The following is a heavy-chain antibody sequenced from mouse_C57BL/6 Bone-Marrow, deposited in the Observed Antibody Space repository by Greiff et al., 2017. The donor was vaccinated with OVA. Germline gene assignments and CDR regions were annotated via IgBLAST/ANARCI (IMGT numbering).Heavy chain of an antibody. J-gene: IGHJ4*01. Sequence: EVKLVESGGGLVQPKGSLKLSCAASGFSFNPYAMNWVRQAPGQGLDWVARIRSKSNNYATYYADSVKDRVTISRDDSESMLYLQMNNLKTEDTAMYYCVRDDDAMDDWGQGTSVTVSS. CDR2: IRSKSNNYAT. V-gene: IGHV10-1*01. CDR3: VRDDDAMDD. D-gene: IGHD2-12*01. CDR1: GFSFNPYA.